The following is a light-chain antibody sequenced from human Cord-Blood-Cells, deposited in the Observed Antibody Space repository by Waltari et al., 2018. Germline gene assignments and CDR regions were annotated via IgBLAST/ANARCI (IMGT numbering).Light chain of an antibody. Sequence: QSALTQPADVSGSPRQSIPLPRPGTSSAVGGCNYVSWYQQHPGKAPKLMIYDVSNRPSGVSNRFSGSKSGNTASLTISGLQAEDEADYYCSSYTSSSTLVFGTGTKVTVL. CDR1: SSAVGGCNY. J-gene: IGLJ1*01. CDR3: SSYTSSSTLV. CDR2: DVS. V-gene: IGLV2-14*01.